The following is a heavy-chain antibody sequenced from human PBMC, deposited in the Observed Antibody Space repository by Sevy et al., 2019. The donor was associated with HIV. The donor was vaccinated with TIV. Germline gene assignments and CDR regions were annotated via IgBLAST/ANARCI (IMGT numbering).Heavy chain of an antibody. D-gene: IGHD3-3*01. CDR3: ARPEGLQLNYAMDV. CDR2: IYYTGST. CDR1: GGSISSSSYY. J-gene: IGHJ6*02. Sequence: SETLSLTCTVSGGSISSSSYYWNWIRQPPGKGLEWIGSIYYTGSTYYKPSLKSRVTLSKDTSKNPLSLKLTSVTAADTAVYYCARPEGLQLNYAMDVWGQGTTVTVSS. V-gene: IGHV4-39*01.